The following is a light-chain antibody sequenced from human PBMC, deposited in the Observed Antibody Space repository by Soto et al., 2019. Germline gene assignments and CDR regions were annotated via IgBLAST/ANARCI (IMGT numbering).Light chain of an antibody. CDR3: SSYAGSITFV. J-gene: IGLJ7*01. Sequence: QSVLTQPPSASGSPGQSVTISCTGTSSDVGGYNYVSWYQHHPGKVPKLMIYEVSKRPSGVPDRFSGSKSGNTASLTVSGLHAEDEADYYCSSYAGSITFVFGTGTQLTVL. CDR1: SSDVGGYNY. V-gene: IGLV2-8*01. CDR2: EVS.